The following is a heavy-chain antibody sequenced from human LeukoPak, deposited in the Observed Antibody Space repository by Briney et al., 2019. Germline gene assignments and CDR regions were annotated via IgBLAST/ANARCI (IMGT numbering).Heavy chain of an antibody. D-gene: IGHD2-21*02. V-gene: IGHV4-39*01. J-gene: IGHJ4*02. Sequence: SETLSLTCTVSGGSISSSSYYWGWIRQPPGKGLEWIGSIYYSGSTYYNPSLKSRVTISVDTSKNQFSLKLSSVTAADTAVYYCARPVSAYCGGDCPAYWGQGTLVTVSS. CDR3: ARPVSAYCGGDCPAY. CDR2: IYYSGST. CDR1: GGSISSSSYY.